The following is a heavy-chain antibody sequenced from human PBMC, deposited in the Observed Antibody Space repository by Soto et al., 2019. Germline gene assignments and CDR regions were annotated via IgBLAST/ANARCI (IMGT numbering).Heavy chain of an antibody. CDR2: MSGDGVTT. V-gene: IGHV3-74*01. Sequence: VQLVESGGDLVQRGGSLRLSCAASGFPFSSYWMHWVRHTPGKGLDWVARMSGDGVTTYYADSVTGRFTVSRDNAKNTLSLQRSGLRAEDTAVYYCAREYYGLLTGYYTDYWGQGTLVAVSS. CDR1: GFPFSSYW. J-gene: IGHJ4*02. D-gene: IGHD3-9*01. CDR3: AREYYGLLTGYYTDY.